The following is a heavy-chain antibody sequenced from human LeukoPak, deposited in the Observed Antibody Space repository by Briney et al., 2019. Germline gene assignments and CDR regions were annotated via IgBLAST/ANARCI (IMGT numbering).Heavy chain of an antibody. CDR2: ISVYNGNT. CDR1: GYIFTSYG. CDR3: ARDINGYYYDSHGYYPTDL. D-gene: IGHD3-22*01. J-gene: IGHJ5*02. V-gene: IGHV1-18*01. Sequence: ASVKVSCKASGYIFTSYGISWVRQAPGQGLEWMGLISVYNGNTNYPQRLQGRVTMTTDTPTTTAYMELRSLRSDDTAVYYCARDINGYYYDSHGYYPTDLWGQGTLVTVSS.